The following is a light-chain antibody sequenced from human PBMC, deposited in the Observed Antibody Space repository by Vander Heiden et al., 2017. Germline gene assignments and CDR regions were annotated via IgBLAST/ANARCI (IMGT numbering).Light chain of an antibody. J-gene: IGLJ3*02. Sequence: QSALTQPASVSGSPGPSIPLSCTGPSRVVGRYHLFSWYQQPPGKATKLMIYEGSKRPSGGANRFSGSKAGNTASLTISGLQAEDEADYYCCSYAGSSNWVFGGGTKLTVL. V-gene: IGLV2-23*01. CDR2: EGS. CDR3: CSYAGSSNWV. CDR1: SRVVGRYHL.